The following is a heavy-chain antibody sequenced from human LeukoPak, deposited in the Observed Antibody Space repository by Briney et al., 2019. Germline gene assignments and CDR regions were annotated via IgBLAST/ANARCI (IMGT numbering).Heavy chain of an antibody. D-gene: IGHD3-10*01. Sequence: GGSLRLSCAASGFTFSDYAMSWVRQAPGKGLEWVSAISDTGGYTYYADSVKGRFTISRDNSKNTLYLQMNSLRAEDTAVYYCSKRSGDYWGQGTLVTVSS. J-gene: IGHJ4*02. CDR3: SKRSGDY. CDR2: ISDTGGYT. V-gene: IGHV3-23*01. CDR1: GFTFSDYA.